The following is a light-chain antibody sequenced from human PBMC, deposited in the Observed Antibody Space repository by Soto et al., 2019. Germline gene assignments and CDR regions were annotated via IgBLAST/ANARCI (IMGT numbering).Light chain of an antibody. CDR2: GNS. V-gene: IGLV1-40*01. Sequence: QAVVTQPPSVSGAPGQRVTISCTGSSSNIGAGYDVHWYQQLPGTAPKLLIYGNSNRPSGVPDRVSGSKSGTSAALAITGLQAEDEADYYCQSYASSLSGSVFGTGTKLTVL. CDR3: QSYASSLSGSV. CDR1: SSNIGAGYD. J-gene: IGLJ1*01.